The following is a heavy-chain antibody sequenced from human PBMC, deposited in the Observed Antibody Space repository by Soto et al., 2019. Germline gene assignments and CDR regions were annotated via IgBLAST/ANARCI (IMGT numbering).Heavy chain of an antibody. CDR3: ARASLRNDLLDY. CDR2: ISAYNGNT. Sequence: ASVKVSCKASGYTFTSYYMHWVRQAPGQGLEWMGRISAYNGNTNYAQKFQGRVTMTTDTSTSTAYMELRSLRSDDTAVYYCARASLRNDLLDYWGQGTLVTVS. J-gene: IGHJ4*02. V-gene: IGHV1-18*04. D-gene: IGHD1-26*01. CDR1: GYTFTSYY.